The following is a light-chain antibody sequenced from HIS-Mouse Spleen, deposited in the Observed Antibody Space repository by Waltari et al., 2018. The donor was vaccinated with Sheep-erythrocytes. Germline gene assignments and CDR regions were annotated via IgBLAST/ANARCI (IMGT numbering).Light chain of an antibody. CDR3: CSYAGSSTLV. CDR1: SSDVGSYNL. V-gene: IGLV2-23*01. CDR2: EGS. Sequence: QSALTQPASVSGSPGQSITISCTGTSSDVGSYNLVSWYQQHPGKAPKLIIYEGSRRPSGVAIRFSGSTSGNTASLTISGLQAEDEADYYCCSYAGSSTLVFGGGTKLTVL. J-gene: IGLJ2*01.